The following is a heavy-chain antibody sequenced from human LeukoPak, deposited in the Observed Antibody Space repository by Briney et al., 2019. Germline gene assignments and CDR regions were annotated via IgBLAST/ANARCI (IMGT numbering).Heavy chain of an antibody. V-gene: IGHV3-21*01. D-gene: IGHD5-18*01. CDR2: IDSSGGYM. CDR1: GFTFNTYS. J-gene: IGHJ4*02. Sequence: PGGSLRLSCEASGFTFNTYSMNWARQAPGKGLEWVSSIDSSGGYMFYADSVKGRFIISRDNAKTSSYLQMNSLRAEDTAVYYCARGLSGVTGYTYGRGIDYWGQGTLVTVSS. CDR3: ARGLSGVTGYTYGRGIDY.